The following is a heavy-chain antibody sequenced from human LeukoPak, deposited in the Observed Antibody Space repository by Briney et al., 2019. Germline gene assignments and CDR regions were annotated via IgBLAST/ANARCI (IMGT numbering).Heavy chain of an antibody. CDR3: ATNRDCSGGSCYPYYYYMDV. D-gene: IGHD2-15*01. CDR2: IIPIFGTA. CDR1: GGTFSSYD. Sequence: SVKVSCKASGGTFSSYDISWVRQAPGQGLEWMGRIIPIFGTANYAQKFQGRVTITTDESTSTAYMELSSLRSEDTAVYYCATNRDCSGGSCYPYYYYMDVWGKGTTVTVSS. V-gene: IGHV1-69*05. J-gene: IGHJ6*03.